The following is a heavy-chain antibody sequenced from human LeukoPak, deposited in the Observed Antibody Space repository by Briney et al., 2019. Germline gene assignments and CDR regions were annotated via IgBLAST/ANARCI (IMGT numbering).Heavy chain of an antibody. Sequence: SETLSLTCTVSGGSVTDYYWSWIRQPPGKGLEWIGYIYYSGSTNYNPSLKSRVTISVDTSKNQFSLKLSSVTAADTAVYYCARGRSSMVRGYYYYYMDVWGKGTTVTISS. CDR1: GGSVTDYY. D-gene: IGHD3-10*01. CDR3: ARGRSSMVRGYYYYYMDV. V-gene: IGHV4-59*02. CDR2: IYYSGST. J-gene: IGHJ6*03.